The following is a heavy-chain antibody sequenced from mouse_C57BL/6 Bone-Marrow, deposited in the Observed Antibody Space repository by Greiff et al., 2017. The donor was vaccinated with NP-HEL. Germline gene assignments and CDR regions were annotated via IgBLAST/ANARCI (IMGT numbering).Heavy chain of an antibody. D-gene: IGHD2-1*01. CDR2: ISYSGST. V-gene: IGHV3-1*01. J-gene: IGHJ2*01. CDR3: ARGGNYDWERAFDY. CDR1: GYSITSGYD. Sequence: EVHLVESGPGMVKPSQSLSLTCTVTGYSITSGYDWHWIRHFPGNKLEWMGYISYSGSTNYNPSLKSRISITHDTSKNHFFLKLNSVTTEDTATYYCARGGNYDWERAFDYWGQGTTLTVSS.